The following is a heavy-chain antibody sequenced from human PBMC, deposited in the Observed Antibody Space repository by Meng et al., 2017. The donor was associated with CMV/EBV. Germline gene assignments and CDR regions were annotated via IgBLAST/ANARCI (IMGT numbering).Heavy chain of an antibody. D-gene: IGHD6-6*01. CDR2: IYHSGST. CDR3: ASLIAARERNDY. V-gene: IGHV4-38-2*02. CDR1: GHSTSSGYY. J-gene: IGHJ4*02. Sequence: SETLSLTCTVSGHSTSSGYYWGWIRQPPGKGGEWNGSIYHSGSTYYNPSLKSRVTISVDTSKNQFSLKLSSVAAADTAVYYCASLIAARERNDYWGQGTLVTVSS.